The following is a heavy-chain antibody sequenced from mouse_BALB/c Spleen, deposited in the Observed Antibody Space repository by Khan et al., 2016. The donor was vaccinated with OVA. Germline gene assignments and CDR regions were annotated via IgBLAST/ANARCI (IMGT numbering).Heavy chain of an antibody. Sequence: VQLQESGPGLVEPSQSLSITCTVSGFSLTSYGIHWVREPPGKGLEWLGVIWAGGGTNYNSDLMTRMSISKENTKCQVFLTMNSLHTDDTAMDYCSRLEDIWGQGTTLTVSS. V-gene: IGHV2-9*02. CDR3: SRLEDI. CDR1: GFSLTSYG. J-gene: IGHJ2*01. CDR2: IWAGGGT.